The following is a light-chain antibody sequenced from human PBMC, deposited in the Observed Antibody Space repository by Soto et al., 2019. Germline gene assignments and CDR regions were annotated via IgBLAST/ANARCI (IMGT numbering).Light chain of an antibody. CDR2: SNN. CDR3: AAWDDSLNAET. Sequence: QSVLTQPPSASGTPGQRVTISCSGSTSNIGGNTVNWYQQLPGTAPKLLIYSNNQRPSGVPDRFSGSKSGTSASLAISRLQSEDEAAYYCAAWDDSLNAETFGGGTKVTVL. CDR1: TSNIGGNT. V-gene: IGLV1-44*01. J-gene: IGLJ2*01.